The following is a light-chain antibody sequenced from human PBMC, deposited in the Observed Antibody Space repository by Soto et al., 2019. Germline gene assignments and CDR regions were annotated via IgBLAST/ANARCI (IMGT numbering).Light chain of an antibody. Sequence: VLSQPPSVSGAPGQRVTISCTGSSSNIGAGYDAHWFQQVPGTAPKLLIYGSTNRPSGVPDRFSGSKSGTSASLAITGLQAEDEADYYCQSYDSSLGGNYVFGTGTKVTVL. CDR2: GST. V-gene: IGLV1-40*01. CDR1: SSNIGAGYD. J-gene: IGLJ1*01. CDR3: QSYDSSLGGNYV.